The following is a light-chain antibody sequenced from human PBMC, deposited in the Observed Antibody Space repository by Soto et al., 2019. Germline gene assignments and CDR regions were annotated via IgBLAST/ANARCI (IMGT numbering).Light chain of an antibody. CDR1: QGISNY. V-gene: IGKV1-33*01. CDR3: QQYDNPLFT. J-gene: IGKJ3*01. CDR2: DAS. Sequence: DIQMTQSPSSLSASVGDRVNITCQASQGISNYLYWYQHKPGKAPKLLIYDASNLETGVPSRFSGSGSGTDFTFTISSLQPEDIATYYCQQYDNPLFTFGPGTRVDIK.